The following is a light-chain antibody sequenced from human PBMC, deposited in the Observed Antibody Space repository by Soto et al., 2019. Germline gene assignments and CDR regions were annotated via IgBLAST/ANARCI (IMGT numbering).Light chain of an antibody. CDR3: QQYYSYPWT. J-gene: IGKJ1*01. Sequence: DIQMTQSPSTQSASLGDRVTITCRASQSISRRLAGYQQKPGKAPKGVIYDVSSLESGVPPRYSGSGSGTEFTLTISNLQPDDYGTYYCQQYYSYPWTFGHGPMVEIK. CDR2: DVS. V-gene: IGKV1-5*01. CDR1: QSISRR.